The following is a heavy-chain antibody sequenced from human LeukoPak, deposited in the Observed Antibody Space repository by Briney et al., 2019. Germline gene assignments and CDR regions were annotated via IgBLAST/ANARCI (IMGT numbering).Heavy chain of an antibody. CDR2: IYYSGST. CDR1: GGSISSSSYY. J-gene: IGHJ4*02. D-gene: IGHD1-26*01. CDR3: ARHEFYGSYYFDY. Sequence: SETLSLTCTASGGSISSSSYYWGWIRQPPGKGLEWIGSIYYSGSTYYNPSLKSRVTISVDTSKNQFSLKLSSVTAADTAVYCCARHEFYGSYYFDYWGQGTLVTVSS. V-gene: IGHV4-39*01.